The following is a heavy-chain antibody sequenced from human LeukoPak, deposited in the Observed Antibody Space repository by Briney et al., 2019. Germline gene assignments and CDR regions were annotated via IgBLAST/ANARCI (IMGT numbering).Heavy chain of an antibody. J-gene: IGHJ4*02. CDR2: ISSSSSYI. D-gene: IGHD2-2*01. Sequence: PGGSLRLSCAASGFTFGSYSMNWVRQAPGKGLEWVSSISSSSSYIYYADSVKGRFTISRDNAKNSLYLQMNSLRAEDTAVYYCARGYCSSTSCYPLDCWGQGTLVTVSS. V-gene: IGHV3-21*01. CDR1: GFTFGSYS. CDR3: ARGYCSSTSCYPLDC.